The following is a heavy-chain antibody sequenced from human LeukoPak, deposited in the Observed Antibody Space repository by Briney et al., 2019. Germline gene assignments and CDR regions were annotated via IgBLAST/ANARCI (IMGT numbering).Heavy chain of an antibody. CDR3: ARDLSSGGWTLEFDY. Sequence: ASVPVSFMSSVYTFSNYELTWVRQAPGQGFQWMGWISAYSGNTKYAENCQGRISLTTDTSATTAYMELRSLTSDDTAVDYCARDLSSGGWTLEFDYWGQGSLVTVAS. D-gene: IGHD1-1*01. CDR2: ISAYSGNT. J-gene: IGHJ4*02. CDR1: VYTFSNYE. V-gene: IGHV1-18*04.